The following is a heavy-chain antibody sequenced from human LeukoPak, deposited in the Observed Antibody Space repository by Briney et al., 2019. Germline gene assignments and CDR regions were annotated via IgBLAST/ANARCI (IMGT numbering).Heavy chain of an antibody. J-gene: IGHJ4*02. CDR3: ARLLLDGPWGSGPYGGNSNTRFDY. Sequence: GESLKISCKGSGYXFTSYWICWVRQMPGKGLEWMGIIYPGDSDTRYSPSFQGQVTISADKSISTAYLQWSSLKASDTAMYYCARLLLDGPWGSGPYGGNSNTRFDYWGQGTLVTVSS. CDR1: GYXFTSYW. CDR2: IYPGDSDT. V-gene: IGHV5-51*01. D-gene: IGHD4-23*01.